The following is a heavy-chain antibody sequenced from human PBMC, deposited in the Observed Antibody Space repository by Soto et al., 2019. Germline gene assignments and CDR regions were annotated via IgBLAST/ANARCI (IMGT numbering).Heavy chain of an antibody. D-gene: IGHD2-15*01. J-gene: IGHJ4*02. V-gene: IGHV3-23*01. CDR2: ISGSGGST. CDR1: GFTFSSYA. CDR3: AKDFIKGVVVVAATDY. Sequence: EVQLLESGGGLVQPGGSLRLSCAASGFTFSSYAMSWVRQAPGKGLEWVSAISGSGGSTYYADSVKGRFTTSRDNSKNTLYLQMNSLRAEDTAVYYCAKDFIKGVVVVAATDYWGQGTLVTVSS.